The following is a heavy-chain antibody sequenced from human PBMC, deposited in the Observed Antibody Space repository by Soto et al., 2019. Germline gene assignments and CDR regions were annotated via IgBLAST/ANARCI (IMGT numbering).Heavy chain of an antibody. CDR1: GYSFTSYW. J-gene: IGHJ4*02. D-gene: IGHD3-22*01. V-gene: IGHV5-51*01. CDR2: IYPGDSDT. CDR3: AKIVVPPQYYDSSGAFDY. Sequence: HGESLKLSCKGSGYSFTSYWIGWVRQMPGKGLEWMGIIYPGDSDTRCSPSFQGQVTISADKSISTAYLQWSSLKASDTAMYYCAKIVVPPQYYDSSGAFDYWGQGTLVTVSS.